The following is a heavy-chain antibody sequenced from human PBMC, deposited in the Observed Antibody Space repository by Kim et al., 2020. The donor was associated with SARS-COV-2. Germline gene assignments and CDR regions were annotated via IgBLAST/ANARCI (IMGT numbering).Heavy chain of an antibody. CDR3: ARIGVLRWLRTGYYFDY. J-gene: IGHJ4*02. CDR1: GGSISSSSYY. D-gene: IGHD5-12*01. V-gene: IGHV4-39*01. CDR2: IYYSGST. Sequence: SETLSLTCTVSGGSISSSSYYWGWIRQPPGKGLEWIGSIYYSGSTYYNPSLKSRVTISVDTSKNQFSLKLSSVTAADTAVYYCARIGVLRWLRTGYYFDYWGQGTLVTVSS.